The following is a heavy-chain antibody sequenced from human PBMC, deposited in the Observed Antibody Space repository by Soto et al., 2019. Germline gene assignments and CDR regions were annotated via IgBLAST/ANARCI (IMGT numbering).Heavy chain of an antibody. CDR3: ARGLRWKRTFDF. D-gene: IGHD3-16*01. Sequence: QRQLRESGPGLVKPSETLSLTCSVSGGSITGSSFSLAWIRQSPGTGLQWIGILSYSGRTYYNPSLEGRVDISAETSKNAFSLELKLMTAADTATYFCARGLRWKRTFDFWGRGTLVTVSS. CDR1: GGSITGSSFS. V-gene: IGHV4-39*01. CDR2: LSYSGRT. J-gene: IGHJ4*02.